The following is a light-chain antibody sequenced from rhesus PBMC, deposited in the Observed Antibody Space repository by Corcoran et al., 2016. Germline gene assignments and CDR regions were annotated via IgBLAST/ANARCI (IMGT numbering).Light chain of an antibody. CDR1: ENVHSY. J-gene: IGKJ3*01. Sequence: DIQMTQSPSSLSASVGDRVTITCRASENVHSYLHWSQRKPGKAPNLLIYPTSTLPGGVPPRFSGSGSGTDCTLTINNLQPENFATCFCQHSYGTPFTFGPGTKLDLK. CDR2: PTS. V-gene: IGKV1-74*01. CDR3: QHSYGTPFT.